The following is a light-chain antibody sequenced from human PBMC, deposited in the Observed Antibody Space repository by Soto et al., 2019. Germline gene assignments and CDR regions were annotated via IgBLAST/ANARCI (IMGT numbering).Light chain of an antibody. CDR1: SSDVGTRNF. J-gene: IGLJ1*01. CDR3: SSYTDSTNYV. V-gene: IGLV2-14*01. CDR2: QVT. Sequence: QSALTQPASVSGSPGQSITISCTGTSSDVGTRNFVSWYQQHPGKAPKLMIYQVTNRPSGVSNRLSGSKSGNTASLTISGLQAEDEADYYCSSYTDSTNYVFGTGTRSPS.